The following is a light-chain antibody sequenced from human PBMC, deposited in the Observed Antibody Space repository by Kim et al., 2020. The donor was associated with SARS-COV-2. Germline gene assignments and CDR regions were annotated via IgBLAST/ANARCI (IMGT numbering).Light chain of an antibody. CDR2: YDS. CDR3: QLWYGGSVV. V-gene: IGLV3-21*04. J-gene: IGLJ3*02. CDR1: NIGSRS. Sequence: SYELTQPPSVSVAPGKTARIACGGDNIGSRSAHWYQQKPGQAPVLDVYYDSDRPSGIPERFSGSNSGNTATLTLSGVEAGDEAEYFCQLWYGGSVVFCGGTQLTVL.